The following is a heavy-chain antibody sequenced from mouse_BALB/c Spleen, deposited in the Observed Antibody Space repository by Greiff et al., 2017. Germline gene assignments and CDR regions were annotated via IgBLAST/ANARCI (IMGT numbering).Heavy chain of an antibody. J-gene: IGHJ3*01. CDR1: GYTFTSYW. D-gene: IGHD2-10*02. Sequence: QVQLQQPGAELVKPGASVKLSCKASGYTFTSYWMHWVKLRPGQGLEWIGEIDPSDSYTNYNQKFKGKATLTVDKSSSTAYMQLSSLTSEDSAVYYCARQGYGNYMFAYWGQGTLVTVSA. CDR3: ARQGYGNYMFAY. V-gene: IGHV1-69*02. CDR2: IDPSDSYT.